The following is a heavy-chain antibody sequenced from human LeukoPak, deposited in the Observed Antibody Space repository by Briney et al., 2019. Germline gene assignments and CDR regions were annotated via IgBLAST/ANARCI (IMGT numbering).Heavy chain of an antibody. V-gene: IGHV3-74*01. CDR1: GFTFSSYW. Sequence: GGSLRLSCAASGFTFSSYWMNWVRQAPGKGLVWVSRIASDGSSTTYADSVKGRFSISRDNAKNTLYLQMNSLRAEDTAVYYCAKVLAYYFDYWGQGTLVTVSS. CDR2: IASDGSST. J-gene: IGHJ4*02. CDR3: AKVLAYYFDY.